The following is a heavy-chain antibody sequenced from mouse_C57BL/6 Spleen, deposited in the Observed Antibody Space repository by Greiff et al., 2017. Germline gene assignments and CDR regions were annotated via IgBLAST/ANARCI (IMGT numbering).Heavy chain of an antibody. CDR1: GFTFSSYG. CDR2: ISSGGSYT. V-gene: IGHV5-6*01. J-gene: IGHJ3*01. D-gene: IGHD2-4*01. CDR3: ARGGDYDGRRGFAY. Sequence: EVNLVESGGDLVKPGGSLKLSCAASGFTFSSYGMSWVRQTPDKRLEWVATISSGGSYTYYPDSVKGRFTISRDNAKNTLYLQMSSLKSEDTAMYYCARGGDYDGRRGFAYWGQGTLVTVSA.